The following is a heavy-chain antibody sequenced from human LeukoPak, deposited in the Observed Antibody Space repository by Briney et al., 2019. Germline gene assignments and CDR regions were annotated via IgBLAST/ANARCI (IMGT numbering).Heavy chain of an antibody. V-gene: IGHV4-39*01. Sequence: PSETLSLTCTVSGGSISSTIYYWGWIRRPPGKGLEWIGNIYYSGNTSYNPSLRGRVTISVDTSKSQFSLKLSSVTATDTGVYYCTSLKAAAGLDWGQGTLVTVSS. CDR3: TSLKAAAGLD. J-gene: IGHJ4*02. CDR2: IYYSGNT. CDR1: GGSISSTIYY. D-gene: IGHD6-13*01.